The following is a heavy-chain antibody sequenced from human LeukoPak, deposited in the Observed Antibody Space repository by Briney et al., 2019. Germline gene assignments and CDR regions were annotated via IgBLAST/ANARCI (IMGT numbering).Heavy chain of an antibody. CDR2: ISSSSSTI. Sequence: GGSLRLSCAASGFTFSSYNMNWVRQAPGEGLEWVSYISSSSSTIYHADSVKGRFTVSRDNAKNSLYLQMNSLRAEDTAVYYCARGPPFGSGTYYVDYWGQGTQVTVSS. V-gene: IGHV3-48*01. D-gene: IGHD3-10*01. CDR1: GFTFSSYN. CDR3: ARGPPFGSGTYYVDY. J-gene: IGHJ4*02.